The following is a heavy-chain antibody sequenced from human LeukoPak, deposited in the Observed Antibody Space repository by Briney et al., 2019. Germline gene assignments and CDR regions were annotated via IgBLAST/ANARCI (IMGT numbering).Heavy chain of an antibody. D-gene: IGHD3-22*01. CDR1: GYTFTDYY. CDR3: VVDSSGYYAFDI. CDR2: INPNSGGT. J-gene: IGHJ3*02. Sequence: ASVKVSCKASGYTFTDYYMHWVRQAPGQGLEWMGWINPNSGGTNYAQKFQGRVTMTRDTSISTAYMELSRLRSDDTAVYYCVVDSSGYYAFDIWGQGTLVTVSS. V-gene: IGHV1-2*02.